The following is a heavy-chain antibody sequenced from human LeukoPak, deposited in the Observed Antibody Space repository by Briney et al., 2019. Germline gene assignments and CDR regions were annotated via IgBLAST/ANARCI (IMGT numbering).Heavy chain of an antibody. J-gene: IGHJ6*02. CDR2: INPNSGGT. D-gene: IGHD3-3*01. CDR3: ARDLLQLRFFSESVLYYYYGMDV. CDR1: GYTFTGYY. Sequence: ASVKVSCKASGYTFTGYYMHWVRQAPGQGLEWMGWINPNSGGTNYAQKFQGRVTMTRDTSISTAYMELSRLRSDDTAVYYCARDLLQLRFFSESVLYYYYGMDVWGQGTTVTVSS. V-gene: IGHV1-2*02.